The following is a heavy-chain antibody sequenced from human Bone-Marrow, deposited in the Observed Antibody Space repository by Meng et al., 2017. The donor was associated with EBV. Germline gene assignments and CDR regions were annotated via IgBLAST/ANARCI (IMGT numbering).Heavy chain of an antibody. CDR1: GDIFTNLA. V-gene: IGHV1-69*06. J-gene: IGHJ5*02. Sequence: QVQRVQSGDEVKKPGSSVKFSCKASGDIFTNLAFTWVRQVPGQGLEWMGGFLPILGAANYAQKFQGRLTITADKSTTTAFMELRSLRVDDTAVYFCARDGIAVPGGSNWFDPWGQGTLVTVSS. D-gene: IGHD6-19*01. CDR3: ARDGIAVPGGSNWFDP. CDR2: FLPILGAA.